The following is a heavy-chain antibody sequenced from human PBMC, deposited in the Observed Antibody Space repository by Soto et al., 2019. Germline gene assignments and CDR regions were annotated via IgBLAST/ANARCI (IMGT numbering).Heavy chain of an antibody. CDR3: ARVQHDAFAI. D-gene: IGHD1-1*01. CDR2: IIRIFGTA. V-gene: IGHV1-69*13. CDR1: GYAFSRYA. J-gene: IGHJ3*02. Sequence: SLKVSGKTAGYAFSRYAVSWVRQAPGQGLEWMGGIIRIFGTANYAQKFQGRVTITADESTSTAYMELSSLRSEDTAVYYCARVQHDAFAIWGQGTMVTVSS.